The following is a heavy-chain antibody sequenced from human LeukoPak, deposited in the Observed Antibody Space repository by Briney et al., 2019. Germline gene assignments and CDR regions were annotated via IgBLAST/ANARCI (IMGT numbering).Heavy chain of an antibody. Sequence: GRSLRLSCAASGFTFSSYGMHWVRQAPGKGLEWVAVIWYGGSNKYYADSVKGRFTISRDNSKNTLYLQMNSLRAEDTAVYYCAKGMYSSPAAPFDYWGQGTLVTVSS. CDR1: GFTFSSYG. V-gene: IGHV3-30*18. D-gene: IGHD6-13*01. J-gene: IGHJ4*02. CDR3: AKGMYSSPAAPFDY. CDR2: IWYGGSNK.